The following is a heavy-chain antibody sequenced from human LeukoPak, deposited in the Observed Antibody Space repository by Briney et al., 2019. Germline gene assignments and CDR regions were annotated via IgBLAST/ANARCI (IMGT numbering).Heavy chain of an antibody. CDR1: GFNVSSNY. J-gene: IGHJ4*02. V-gene: IGHV3-66*01. Sequence: GGSLRLSCAVSGFNVSSNYLNWVRQAPGEGPEWVSVIYSGGSTYYADSVKGRFTISRDNSKNTLYLQMNSLRAEDTAVYHCARVDSRTAQFDYWGREPWSPSPQ. CDR2: IYSGGST. CDR3: ARVDSRTAQFDY. D-gene: IGHD6-13*01.